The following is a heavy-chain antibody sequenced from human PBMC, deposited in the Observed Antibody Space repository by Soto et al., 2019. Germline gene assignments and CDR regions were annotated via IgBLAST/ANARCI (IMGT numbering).Heavy chain of an antibody. CDR2: INDSGST. J-gene: IGHJ4*02. V-gene: IGHV4-34*01. Sequence: PSETLSLTCAVSGGSFRGYFWSWIRQSPEKGLEWIGEINDSGSTYYNPSFKSRLPISVDTSKSQISLTLTSVTAADSAVYYCQGGDFWGQGTRVTVSS. D-gene: IGHD3-16*01. CDR3: QGGDF. CDR1: GGSFRGYF.